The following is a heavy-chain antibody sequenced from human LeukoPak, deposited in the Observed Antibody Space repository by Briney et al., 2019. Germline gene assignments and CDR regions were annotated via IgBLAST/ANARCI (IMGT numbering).Heavy chain of an antibody. D-gene: IGHD3-10*01. Sequence: SETLSLTCTVFGGSISSYYWTWIRQPPGKGLEWIGYIYGNGMTKYGPSLKSRVSMSVDTSKKQFSLNLYSVTAADTAVYYCARRRAVPGHYYFDYWGQGMLVTVSS. V-gene: IGHV4-59*08. CDR3: ARRRAVPGHYYFDY. J-gene: IGHJ4*02. CDR1: GGSISSYY. CDR2: IYGNGMT.